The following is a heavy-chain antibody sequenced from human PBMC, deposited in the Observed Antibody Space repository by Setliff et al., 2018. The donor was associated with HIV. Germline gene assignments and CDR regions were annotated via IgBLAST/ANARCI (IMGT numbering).Heavy chain of an antibody. Sequence: PTLVNSPQTLTLTCTFSGFSLTTSGLCASWIRHPPEKALEWLARIDWDDEKYYSTSLMTRLTISKDTSKNQVVLIMTNMNPVDTATYYCTRRSTGGYYDYWGQGTLVTVSS. CDR3: TRRSTGGYYDY. D-gene: IGHD3-22*01. J-gene: IGHJ4*02. CDR1: GFSLTTSGLC. V-gene: IGHV2-70*11. CDR2: IDWDDEK.